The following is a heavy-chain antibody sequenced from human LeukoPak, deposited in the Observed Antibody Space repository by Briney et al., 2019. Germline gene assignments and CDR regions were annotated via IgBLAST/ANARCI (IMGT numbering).Heavy chain of an antibody. V-gene: IGHV3-23*01. CDR1: GFTFSNSA. CDR2: ISASGHYT. D-gene: IGHD3-16*01. Sequence: GGSLRLSCEASGFTFSNSAMSWVRQAPGKGLEWVSGISASGHYTYNADSAKGRFTISRDNSKNTLYLQMNSLRAEDTALYYCAKDGSWGDYYFYFYIDVWGKGATVTVSS. CDR3: AKDGSWGDYYFYFYIDV. J-gene: IGHJ6*03.